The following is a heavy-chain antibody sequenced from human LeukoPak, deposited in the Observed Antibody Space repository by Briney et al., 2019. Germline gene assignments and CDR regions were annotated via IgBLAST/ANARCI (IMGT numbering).Heavy chain of an antibody. V-gene: IGHV3-9*01. J-gene: IGHJ4*02. CDR2: ISWTSGSI. CDR3: AKDNRRHYSSGPNPDSLH. D-gene: IGHD6-19*01. Sequence: PGGSLRLSCAGSGFIFNNYAMHWVRQPPGKCLEWVSGISWTSGSIDYADSVKGRFTISRDNAKNSLYLQMNSLRVEDTAFYYCAKDNRRHYSSGPNPDSLHWGQGALVTVSS. CDR1: GFIFNNYA.